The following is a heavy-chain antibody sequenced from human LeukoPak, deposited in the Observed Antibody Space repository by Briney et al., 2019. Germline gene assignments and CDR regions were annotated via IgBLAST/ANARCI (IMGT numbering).Heavy chain of an antibody. D-gene: IGHD1-26*01. CDR1: GGSISSSSDY. J-gene: IGHJ4*02. V-gene: IGHV4-39*01. CDR3: ARLSWDSHLSLVL. Sequence: SETLSLTCTVSGGSISSSSDYWGWIRQPPGKGLEWIGSIYYSGSTYYNPSLKSRVTISVDTSKNQFSLKLTSVTAADTAVYYCARLSWDSHLSLVLWGQGTLVTVSS. CDR2: IYYSGST.